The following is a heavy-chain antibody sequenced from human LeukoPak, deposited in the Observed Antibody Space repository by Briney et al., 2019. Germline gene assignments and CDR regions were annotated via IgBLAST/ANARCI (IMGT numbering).Heavy chain of an antibody. CDR3: ARSEYSSSSGHFDY. CDR1: GGSISSYY. J-gene: IGHJ4*02. CDR2: IYFSGST. D-gene: IGHD6-6*01. Sequence: PSETLSLTCTVSGGSISSYYWSWIRQPPGKGLEWIGYIYFSGSTDYNPSLKNRVTISVDTSKNQFSLKLSSVTAADTAVYYCARSEYSSSSGHFDYWGQGTLVTVSS. V-gene: IGHV4-59*08.